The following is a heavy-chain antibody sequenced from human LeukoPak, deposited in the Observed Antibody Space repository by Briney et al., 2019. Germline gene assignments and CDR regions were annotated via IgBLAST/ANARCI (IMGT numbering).Heavy chain of an antibody. J-gene: IGHJ4*02. V-gene: IGHV3-64*01. D-gene: IGHD5-12*01. CDR2: ISSDGRST. Sequence: GGSLRLSCAASGFTFSNYAMHWVRQAPGKGLEYVSAISSDGRSTYYANPVKGRFTISRDNSKNTLSLQMDSLRAEDMAVYYCARATLGGYDLGDFWGQGTLVTVSS. CDR3: ARATLGGYDLGDF. CDR1: GFTFSNYA.